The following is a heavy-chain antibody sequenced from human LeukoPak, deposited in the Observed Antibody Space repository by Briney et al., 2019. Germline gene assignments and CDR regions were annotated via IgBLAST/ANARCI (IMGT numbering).Heavy chain of an antibody. J-gene: IGHJ4*02. CDR1: GGSISSYY. Sequence: SETLSLTCTVSGGSISSYYWSWIRQPPGKGLEWIGYIYYSGSTNYNPSLKSRLTISVDTSKNQFSLKLSSVTAADTAVYYCARRPGIRGVEFDYWGQGTLVTVSS. CDR2: IYYSGST. V-gene: IGHV4-59*01. D-gene: IGHD3-10*01. CDR3: ARRPGIRGVEFDY.